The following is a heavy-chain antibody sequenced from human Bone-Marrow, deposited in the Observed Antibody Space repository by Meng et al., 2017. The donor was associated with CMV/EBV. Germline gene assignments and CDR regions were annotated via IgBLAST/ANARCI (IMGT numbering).Heavy chain of an antibody. V-gene: IGHV4-59*01. D-gene: IGHD2-2*01. J-gene: IGHJ4*02. CDR2: IYYGGSI. Sequence: GSLRLSCTVSGGSISGSYWSWLRQPPGKGLEWIGYIYYGGSIDYNPSLKSRVTISVETSKKHFSLKLKSVTAADTAVYYCARGVPYADSPGGYFYYWDQ. CDR1: GGSISGSY. CDR3: ARGVPYADSPGGYFYY.